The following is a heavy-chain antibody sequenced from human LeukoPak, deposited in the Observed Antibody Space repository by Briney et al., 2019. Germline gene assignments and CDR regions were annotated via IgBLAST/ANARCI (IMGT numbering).Heavy chain of an antibody. CDR1: GYTFTGYY. J-gene: IGHJ4*02. CDR3: ARADCSNTSCYAAYFDY. Sequence: ASLKVSCTASGYTFTGYYIHWVRQSPGQGRGWRGWMNTNSGGTNYAQKFQCWVTITRDTSISTAYMALRRLRYDDTAVYYCARADCSNTSCYAAYFDYWGQGTLVTVSS. CDR2: MNTNSGGT. V-gene: IGHV1-2*04. D-gene: IGHD2-2*01.